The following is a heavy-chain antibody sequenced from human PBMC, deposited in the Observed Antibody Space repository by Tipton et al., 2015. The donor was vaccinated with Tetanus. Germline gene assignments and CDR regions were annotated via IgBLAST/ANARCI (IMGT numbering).Heavy chain of an antibody. CDR2: IYYSGST. CDR3: ARFTWRSPSCYYYYYYYVDV. Sequence: LRLSCSVSGDSIRSEDYYWGWIRQSPGKGLEWLGYIYYSGSTYNNPSLKSRVSISLDASKNQFSLSLNSVTAADSATYYCARFTWRSPSCYYYYYYYVDVWGTGTAVAVSS. J-gene: IGHJ6*03. D-gene: IGHD3-16*01. V-gene: IGHV4-30-4*01. CDR1: GDSIRSEDYY.